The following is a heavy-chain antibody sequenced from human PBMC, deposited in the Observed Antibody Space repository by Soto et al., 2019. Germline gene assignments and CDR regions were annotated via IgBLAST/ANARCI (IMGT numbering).Heavy chain of an antibody. CDR2: TRNKANSHTT. Sequence: EVQLVESGGGLVQPGGSLILSCAASGFTFSDHYMDWVRQAPGKGLEWVGRTRNKANSHTTEYAASVKGIFTISRDDSKNSLYLEMNSLKTEDTAVYYCVRGGRDPRYFDYWGQGTLVTVSS. V-gene: IGHV3-72*01. CDR3: VRGGRDPRYFDY. CDR1: GFTFSDHY. D-gene: IGHD2-15*01. J-gene: IGHJ4*02.